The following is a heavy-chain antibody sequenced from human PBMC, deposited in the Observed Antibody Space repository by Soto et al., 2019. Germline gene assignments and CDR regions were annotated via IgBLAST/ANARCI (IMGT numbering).Heavy chain of an antibody. J-gene: IGHJ4*02. CDR2: ISDYNGNT. Sequence: QVQLVQSGAEAKKPGASVRVSCKASGYNFSNYGISWVRQAPGQGLEWMGWISDYNGNTDFAQKVQGRVTIATDTSTTTAYMERRGLRSDDPSVYYSARDFRPENTMATLNVDWWGQGTLGTVSS. CDR1: GYNFSNYG. V-gene: IGHV1-18*01. CDR3: ARDFRPENTMATLNVDW. D-gene: IGHD6-6*01.